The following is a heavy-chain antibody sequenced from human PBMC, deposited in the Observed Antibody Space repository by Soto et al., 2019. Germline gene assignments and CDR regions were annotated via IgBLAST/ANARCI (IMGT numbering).Heavy chain of an antibody. J-gene: IGHJ4*02. CDR1: GYTFTNYH. Sequence: GASVKVSCKASGYTFTNYHMHWVRQAPGQGFEWMGVINPSGGSTTYAQKFQGRVTMTTDTSTSTVYMELSSLRSDDTALYYCARDVDADFRTDFDYWGRGTLVTVSS. D-gene: IGHD4-17*01. V-gene: IGHV1-46*01. CDR3: ARDVDADFRTDFDY. CDR2: INPSGGST.